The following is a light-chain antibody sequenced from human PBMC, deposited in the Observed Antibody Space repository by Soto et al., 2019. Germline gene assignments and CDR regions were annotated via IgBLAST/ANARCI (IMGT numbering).Light chain of an antibody. J-gene: IGKJ1*01. CDR1: QGIRND. CDR3: LQDYNSPRT. V-gene: IGKV1-6*01. CDR2: AAS. Sequence: AIQMTQSPSSLSASVGDRVTITCRASQGIRNDLGWYQQKPGKAPKLLLYAASTLHSGVPSRFSGSGSATDFTLTSSLLHPEYFATYYCLQDYNSPRTFGQGTKVEIK.